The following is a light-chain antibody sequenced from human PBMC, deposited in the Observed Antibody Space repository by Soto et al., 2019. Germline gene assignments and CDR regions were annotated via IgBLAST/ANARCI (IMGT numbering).Light chain of an antibody. J-gene: IGLJ3*02. Sequence: QAVVTQEPSLTGSQGGKVTLPGGSSSGAVTRGHFPYWFQQKPGQAPMTLIYDTASKHSWTPARFSGSLLGGKAALTLAGAQTDDEADYYCLLSYSGTNWVFGGGTKLTVL. CDR1: SGAVTRGHF. CDR2: DTA. V-gene: IGLV7-46*01. CDR3: LLSYSGTNWV.